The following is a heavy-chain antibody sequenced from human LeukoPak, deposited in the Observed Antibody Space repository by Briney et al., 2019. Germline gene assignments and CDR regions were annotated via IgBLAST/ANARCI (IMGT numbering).Heavy chain of an antibody. Sequence: SETLSLTCTVSGYSIRSDYYWGWIRQPPGTGLEWIGEINHSGSTNYNPSLKSRVTISVDTSKNQFSLKLSSVTAADTAVYYCASALQPYYYYGSGSISYFDYWGQGTLVTVSS. CDR2: INHSGST. V-gene: IGHV4-38-2*02. D-gene: IGHD3-10*01. J-gene: IGHJ4*02. CDR1: GYSIRSDYY. CDR3: ASALQPYYYYGSGSISYFDY.